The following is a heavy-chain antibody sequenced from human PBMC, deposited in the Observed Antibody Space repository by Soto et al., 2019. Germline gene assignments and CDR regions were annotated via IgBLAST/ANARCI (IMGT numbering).Heavy chain of an antibody. D-gene: IGHD5-12*01. Sequence: QVQLVDSGGGVVQPGRSLRLSCAASGFTFSSYGMHWVRQTPGKGLEWVAVIWYDGSNKYYADSVKGRFTISRDNSKNTVYLQMNSLRAEDTAVYYCAKRGATGGIDYWGQGTLVTVSS. CDR1: GFTFSSYG. J-gene: IGHJ4*02. CDR2: IWYDGSNK. CDR3: AKRGATGGIDY. V-gene: IGHV3-33*03.